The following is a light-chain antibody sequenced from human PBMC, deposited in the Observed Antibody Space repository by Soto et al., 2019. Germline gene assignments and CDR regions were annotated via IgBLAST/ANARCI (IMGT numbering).Light chain of an antibody. J-gene: IGKJ4*01. Sequence: DIQMTQSPSSLSASVGDRVTITCRASQSISNSLNWYQQKAGNAPKVLIYAASNLQSGVPSRFSGSGSGTDFTLTINSLQPEDFATYFCQQYSAHPLPFGGGTRVEIK. CDR1: QSISNS. CDR3: QQYSAHPLP. V-gene: IGKV1-39*01. CDR2: AAS.